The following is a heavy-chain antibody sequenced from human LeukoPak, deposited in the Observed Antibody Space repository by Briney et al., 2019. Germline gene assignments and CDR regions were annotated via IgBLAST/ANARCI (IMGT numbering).Heavy chain of an antibody. J-gene: IGHJ3*02. D-gene: IGHD3-22*01. CDR1: GGSISSSNW. Sequence: SGTLSLTCAVSGGSISSSNWWSWVRQPPGKGLEWIGEIYHSGSTNYNPSLKSRVTISVDKSKNQFSLKLSSVTAADTAVYYCASTMHYYDSSGYYYPYPEADAFDIWGQGTMVTVSS. CDR3: ASTMHYYDSSGYYYPYPEADAFDI. V-gene: IGHV4-4*02. CDR2: IYHSGST.